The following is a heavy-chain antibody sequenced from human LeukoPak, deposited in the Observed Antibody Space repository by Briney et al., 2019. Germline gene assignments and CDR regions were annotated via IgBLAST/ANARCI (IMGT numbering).Heavy chain of an antibody. Sequence: SETLSLTCTVSGGSISTYYWTWIRQPPGKGLEWNGYIDYGGNTDYNPSLKSRVTISVDTSKNQFSLRLSSVTAADTAVYYCARNGYYDSYFEYWGQGILVTVSS. J-gene: IGHJ4*02. CDR2: IDYGGNT. D-gene: IGHD3-22*01. CDR1: GGSISTYY. CDR3: ARNGYYDSYFEY. V-gene: IGHV4-59*01.